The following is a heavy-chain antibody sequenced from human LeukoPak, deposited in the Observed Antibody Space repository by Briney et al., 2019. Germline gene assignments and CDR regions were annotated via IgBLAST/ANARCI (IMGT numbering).Heavy chain of an antibody. D-gene: IGHD6-25*01. CDR2: ISSSSSYI. J-gene: IGHJ4*02. Sequence: PAGSLSLSCAASGVTFSSYSISWVRQAPGKGLEWVASISSSSSYIYYADSVKGRYTISRDNNKKSLYLQRNSLRAEDTAVYYCARQRLDYWGQGTLVTVSS. CDR3: ARQRLDY. CDR1: GVTFSSYS. V-gene: IGHV3-21*01.